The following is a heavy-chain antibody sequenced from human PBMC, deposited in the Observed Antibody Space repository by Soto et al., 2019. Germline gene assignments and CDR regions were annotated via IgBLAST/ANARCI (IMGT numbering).Heavy chain of an antibody. V-gene: IGHV4-59*01. Sequence: SETLSLTCTVSGGSISSYYWSWIRQPPGKGLEWIGYIYYSGSTNYNPSLKSRVTISVDTSKNKFSLKLSSVTAADTAVDYCARSLAPIAARPDAFDIWGQGTMVTVSS. CDR3: ARSLAPIAARPDAFDI. CDR1: GGSISSYY. CDR2: IYYSGST. J-gene: IGHJ3*02. D-gene: IGHD6-6*01.